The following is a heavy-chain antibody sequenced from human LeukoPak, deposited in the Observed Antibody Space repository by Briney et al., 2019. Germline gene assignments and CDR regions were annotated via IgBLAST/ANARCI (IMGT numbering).Heavy chain of an antibody. CDR3: AKDHSVDYDSSGSDYYFDY. CDR1: GFTFSSYG. J-gene: IGHJ4*02. D-gene: IGHD3-22*01. CDR2: IWYDGSNK. V-gene: IGHV3-33*06. Sequence: PGRSLRLSCAASGFTFSSYGMHWVRQAPGKGLEWVAVIWYDGSNKYYAGPVKGRFTISRDNSKNTLYLQMNSLRAEDTAVYYCAKDHSVDYDSSGSDYYFDYWGQGTLVTVSS.